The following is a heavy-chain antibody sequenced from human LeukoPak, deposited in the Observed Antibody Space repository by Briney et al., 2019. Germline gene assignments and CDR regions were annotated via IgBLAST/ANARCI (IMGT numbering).Heavy chain of an antibody. CDR1: GYTFTGYY. J-gene: IGHJ6*02. CDR2: INPNSGGT. Sequence: ASVKVSCKASGYTFTGYYMHWVRQAPGQGLEWMGWINPNSGGTNYAQKFQGRVTMTRDTSISTAYMELSRLRSDDTAVYYCARGSIPASSQWLVTGGGGYYYGMDVWGQGTTVTVSS. D-gene: IGHD6-19*01. CDR3: ARGSIPASSQWLVTGGGGYYYGMDV. V-gene: IGHV1-2*02.